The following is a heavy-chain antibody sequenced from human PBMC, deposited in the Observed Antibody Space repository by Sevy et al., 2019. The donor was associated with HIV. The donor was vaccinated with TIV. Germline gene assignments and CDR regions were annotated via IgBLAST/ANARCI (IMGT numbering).Heavy chain of an antibody. Sequence: SETLSLTCTVSGGSITSLYWNWIRQPPGKGLEWIANIYYNGHINYNPSLKSRFTLLLDTSKNQFSLRLSSVTSADTAMYYCAGENAWGRGYSWGQGTLVTVSS. J-gene: IGHJ4*02. CDR2: IYYNGHI. CDR3: AGENAWGRGYS. V-gene: IGHV4-59*08. CDR1: GGSITSLY. D-gene: IGHD1-26*01.